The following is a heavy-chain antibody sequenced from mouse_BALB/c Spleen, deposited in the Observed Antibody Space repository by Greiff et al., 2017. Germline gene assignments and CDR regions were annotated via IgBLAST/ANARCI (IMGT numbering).Heavy chain of an antibody. V-gene: IGHV1-80*01. CDR3: ARSDYYGSSYHYAMDY. Sequence: QVQLQQSGAELVRPGSSVKISCKASGYAFSSYWMNWVKQRPGQGLEWIGQIYPGDGDTNYNGKFKGKATLTAAKSSSTAYMQLSSLTSEDSAVYFCARSDYYGSSYHYAMDYWGQGTSVTVSS. CDR1: GYAFSSYW. J-gene: IGHJ4*01. D-gene: IGHD1-1*01. CDR2: IYPGDGDT.